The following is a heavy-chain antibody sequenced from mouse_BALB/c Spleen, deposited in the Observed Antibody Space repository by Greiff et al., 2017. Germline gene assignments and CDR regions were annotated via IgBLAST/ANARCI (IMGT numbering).Heavy chain of an antibody. D-gene: IGHD1-2*01. Sequence: LQESGPGLVKPSQSLSLTCSVTGYSITSGYYWNWIRQFPGNKLEWMGYISYDGSNNYNPSLKNRISITRDTSKNQFFLKLNSVTTEDTATYYCARGGLRLYYFDYWGQGTTLTVSS. CDR1: GYSITSGYY. CDR3: ARGGLRLYYFDY. V-gene: IGHV3-6*02. CDR2: ISYDGSN. J-gene: IGHJ2*01.